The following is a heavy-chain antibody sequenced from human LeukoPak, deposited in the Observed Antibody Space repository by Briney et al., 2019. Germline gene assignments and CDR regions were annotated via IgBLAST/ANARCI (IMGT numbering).Heavy chain of an antibody. D-gene: IGHD3-22*01. CDR3: ATVRHYYDSSGYLPADAFDI. J-gene: IGHJ3*02. V-gene: IGHV1-24*01. CDR1: GYTLTELS. Sequence: ASVKVSCKVSGYTLTELSMHWVRQAPGKGLEWMGGFDPEDGETIYAQKFQGRVTMTEDTSTDTAYMELSSLRSEDTAVYYCATVRHYYDSSGYLPADAFDIWGQGTMVAVSS. CDR2: FDPEDGET.